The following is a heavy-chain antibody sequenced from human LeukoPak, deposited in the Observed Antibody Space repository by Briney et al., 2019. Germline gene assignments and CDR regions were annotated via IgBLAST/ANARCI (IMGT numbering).Heavy chain of an antibody. CDR1: GGTFSSYA. J-gene: IGHJ3*02. CDR2: IIPIFGTA. Sequence: SVKVSCKASGGTFSSYAISWVRQAPGQGLEWMGGIIPIFGTANYAQKFQGRVTITADESTSTAYMELSSLRSEDTAVYYCARDRLSGYSYRDAFDIWGQGTMVTVPS. CDR3: ARDRLSGYSYRDAFDI. D-gene: IGHD5-18*01. V-gene: IGHV1-69*13.